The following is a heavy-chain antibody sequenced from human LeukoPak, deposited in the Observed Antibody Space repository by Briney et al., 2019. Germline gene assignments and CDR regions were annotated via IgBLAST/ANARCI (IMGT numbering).Heavy chain of an antibody. J-gene: IGHJ5*02. CDR2: IIPIFGTA. CDR1: GGTFSSYA. CDR3: ARSRYCSSTSCYYWFDP. Sequence: GSSVKVSCKASGGTFSSYAISWVRQAPGQGLEWMGGIIPIFGTANYAQKFQGRVTITADGSTSTAYMELSSLRSEDTAVYYCARSRYCSSTSCYYWFDPWGQGTLVTVSS. D-gene: IGHD2-2*01. V-gene: IGHV1-69*01.